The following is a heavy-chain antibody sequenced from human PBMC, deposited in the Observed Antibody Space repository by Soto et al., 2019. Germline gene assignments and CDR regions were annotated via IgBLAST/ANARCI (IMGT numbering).Heavy chain of an antibody. CDR3: SRDVIAPPNYFAP. CDR2: VYYSGTT. V-gene: IGHV4-61*08. J-gene: IGHJ5*02. D-gene: IGHD4-4*01. Sequence: SETLSLTCTVSGGSIDSGDYYWSWIRQPPGKGLEWIGYVYYSGTTNYNTFLKRRVTLSLDKSKNQLSLKMNSVTAADTAVYPCSRDVIAPPNYFAPWGQGTLVTVSS. CDR1: GGSIDSGDYY.